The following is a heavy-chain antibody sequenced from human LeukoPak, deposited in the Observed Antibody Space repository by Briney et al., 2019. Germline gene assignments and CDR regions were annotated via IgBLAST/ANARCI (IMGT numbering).Heavy chain of an antibody. CDR3: ARDIEGRTFDN. Sequence: SEILSLTCSVSGDSISSYYWSWIRQPPGRGLEWIGYFYYSGITNYNPSLKSRVTISVDTSKNQFSLKLSSVTAADTAVYFCARDIEGRTFDNWGHGTLVT. CDR1: GDSISSYY. J-gene: IGHJ4*01. D-gene: IGHD1-26*01. V-gene: IGHV4-59*01. CDR2: FYYSGIT.